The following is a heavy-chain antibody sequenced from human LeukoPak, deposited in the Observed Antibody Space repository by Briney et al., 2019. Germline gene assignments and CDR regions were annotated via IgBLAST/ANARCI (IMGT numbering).Heavy chain of an antibody. D-gene: IGHD1-26*01. Sequence: SETQSLTCTVSGGSLSSHPWSWIRQPPGKGLEWIAYIYSSGSTNYNPSLKSRVAISVDTSKNQFSLRLSSVTAADTAVYYCARGGSYRGGFDFWGQGALLTVSS. V-gene: IGHV4-59*11. CDR1: GGSLSSHP. J-gene: IGHJ4*02. CDR2: IYSSGST. CDR3: ARGGSYRGGFDF.